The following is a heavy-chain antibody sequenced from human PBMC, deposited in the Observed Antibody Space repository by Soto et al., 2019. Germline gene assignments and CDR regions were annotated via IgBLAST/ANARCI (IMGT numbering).Heavy chain of an antibody. Sequence: ASVKVSCKASGYTLTELSMHWVRQAPGKGLEWMGGFDPEDGETIYAQKFQGRVTMTEDTSTDTAYMELSSLRSEDTAVYYCATMSPITIPGGYYYGMDVWGQGTTVTVSS. CDR1: GYTLTELS. CDR2: FDPEDGET. J-gene: IGHJ6*02. V-gene: IGHV1-24*01. CDR3: ATMSPITIPGGYYYGMDV. D-gene: IGHD3-3*01.